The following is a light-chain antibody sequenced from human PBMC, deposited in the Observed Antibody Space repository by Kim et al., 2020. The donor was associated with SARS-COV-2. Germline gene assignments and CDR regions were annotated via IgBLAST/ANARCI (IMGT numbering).Light chain of an antibody. CDR2: VNSDGTH. Sequence: QLVLTQSPSASASLGASVKLSCTLSSGHSNYAIAWHQQLPEKGPRYLMKVNSDGTHRKGDGIPDRFSGSSSGAERYLTISNLQSEDEAEYYCQTWDTGAVFGGGTQLTVL. V-gene: IGLV4-69*01. CDR3: QTWDTGAV. CDR1: SGHSNYA. J-gene: IGLJ2*01.